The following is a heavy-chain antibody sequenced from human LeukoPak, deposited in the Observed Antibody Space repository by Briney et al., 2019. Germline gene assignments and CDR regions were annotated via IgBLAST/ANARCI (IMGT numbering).Heavy chain of an antibody. D-gene: IGHD3-10*01. CDR1: GFTFDDYD. J-gene: IGHJ4*02. V-gene: IGHV3-74*01. CDR2: INSDGSST. Sequence: GGSLRLSCAASGFTFDDYDMNWVRQAPGKGLVWVSRINSDGSSTSYADSVKGRFTISRDNAKNTLYLQMNSLRAEDTAVYYCARAKRVGYYGSGTSKTGFDYWGQGTLVTVSS. CDR3: ARAKRVGYYGSGTSKTGFDY.